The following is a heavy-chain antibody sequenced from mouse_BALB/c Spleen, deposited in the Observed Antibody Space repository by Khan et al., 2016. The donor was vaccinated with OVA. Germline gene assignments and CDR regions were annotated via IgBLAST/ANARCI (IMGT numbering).Heavy chain of an antibody. D-gene: IGHD2-14*01. J-gene: IGHJ3*01. Sequence: EVQLQESGPSLVQPSQTLSLTCSVTGDSITSGFWSWIRKFPGNKLEYMGYMIYSGYTYYNPSLKGRFSITRHTSKNQYYLQLNSVTTEDTATYCCARSTYRYAFVYWGQGTLVTVSA. V-gene: IGHV3-8*02. CDR1: GDSITSGF. CDR2: MIYSGYT. CDR3: ARSTYRYAFVY.